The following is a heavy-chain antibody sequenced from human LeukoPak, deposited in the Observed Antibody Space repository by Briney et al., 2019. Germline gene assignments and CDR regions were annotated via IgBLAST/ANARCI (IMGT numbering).Heavy chain of an antibody. CDR2: ISAYNGNT. CDR1: GYTFTSYG. D-gene: IGHD4-23*01. CDR3: ARDHGTTVVRSGAFDI. Sequence: GASVKGSCKASGYTFTSYGISWVRQAPGQGLEWMGWISAYNGNTNYAQKLQRRVTMTTDTSTSTAYMELRSLRSDDTAVYYCARDHGTTVVRSGAFDIWGQGTMVTVSS. J-gene: IGHJ3*02. V-gene: IGHV1-18*01.